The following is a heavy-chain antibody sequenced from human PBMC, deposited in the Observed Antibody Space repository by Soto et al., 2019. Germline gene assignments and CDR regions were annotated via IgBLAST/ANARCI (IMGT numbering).Heavy chain of an antibody. Sequence: GGSLRLSCTASGFTFSNYWMHWVRQAPGKGLVWVSRINSDGSSTSYADSVKGRFTISRDNAKNTLYLQMNSLRAEDTAVYYCARVRVVMTTYYYYMDVWGKGTTVTVSS. CDR2: INSDGSST. CDR1: GFTFSNYW. J-gene: IGHJ6*03. D-gene: IGHD2-21*01. V-gene: IGHV3-74*01. CDR3: ARVRVVMTTYYYYMDV.